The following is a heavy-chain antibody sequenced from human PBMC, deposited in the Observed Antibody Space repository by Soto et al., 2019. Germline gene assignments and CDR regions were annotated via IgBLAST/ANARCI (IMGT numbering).Heavy chain of an antibody. J-gene: IGHJ3*01. CDR1: GFTFSSYA. CDR3: VREGSGWYSRGSFDF. D-gene: IGHD6-19*01. CDR2: ISGSGGSA. Sequence: EVQLLESGGGLVRPGGSLRLSCAASGFTFSSYAMNWVRQAPGKGLEGVSVISGSGGSAYYADSVQGRFTISRDNSKSTLFLQMTSLRAEDTAIYYCVREGSGWYSRGSFDFWGRGTMVTVSS. V-gene: IGHV3-23*01.